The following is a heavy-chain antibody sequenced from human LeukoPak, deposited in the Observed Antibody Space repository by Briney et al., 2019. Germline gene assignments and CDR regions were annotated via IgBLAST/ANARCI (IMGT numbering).Heavy chain of an antibody. V-gene: IGHV1-2*02. J-gene: IGHJ4*02. Sequence: GASVKVSCTASGYTFTGYYIHWVRQAPGQGLEWMGWINPYSGDTAYAQKFQGRVTMTRDTSINTAYMELNRLKFDDAAVYYCARGTMNLDSWGQGTLVTVSS. D-gene: IGHD3-22*01. CDR2: INPYSGDT. CDR1: GYTFTGYY. CDR3: ARGTMNLDS.